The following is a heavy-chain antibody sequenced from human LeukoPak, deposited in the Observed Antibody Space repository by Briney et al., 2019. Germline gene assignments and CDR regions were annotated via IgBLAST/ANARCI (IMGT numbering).Heavy chain of an antibody. CDR3: AKIAEASGTYGQGFDY. CDR2: LDNNGDNT. CDR1: GYTFTTYG. V-gene: IGHV3-23*01. D-gene: IGHD1-26*01. J-gene: IGHJ4*02. Sequence: GGSLRLSCVGSGYTFTTYGMSWVRQAPGKGLEWVSGLDNNGDNTYYADSVKGRFTISRDNSKNTLYLQMNSLRVEDTAVYYCAKIAEASGTYGQGFDYWGQGTLVTVSS.